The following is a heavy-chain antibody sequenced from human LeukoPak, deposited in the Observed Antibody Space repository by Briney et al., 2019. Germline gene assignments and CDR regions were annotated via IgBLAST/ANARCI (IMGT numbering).Heavy chain of an antibody. J-gene: IGHJ4*02. Sequence: GGSLRLSCAASGFTFSSYAMSWVRQAPGKGLEWVSAISGSGGSTYYADSVKGRFTISRDNSKNTLYLQMNSLRAEDTAVYYCAKDAPYYYDSSGYYGQKIFDYWGQGTLVTVSS. CDR2: ISGSGGST. D-gene: IGHD3-22*01. V-gene: IGHV3-23*01. CDR3: AKDAPYYYDSSGYYGQKIFDY. CDR1: GFTFSSYA.